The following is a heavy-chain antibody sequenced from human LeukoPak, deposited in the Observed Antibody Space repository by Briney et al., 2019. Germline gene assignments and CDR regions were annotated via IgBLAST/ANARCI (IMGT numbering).Heavy chain of an antibody. CDR1: GYSISSGYY. CDR2: IYHSGST. CDR3: ARASYVWGSYRPAGDY. Sequence: SETLSLTCAVSGYSISSGYYWGWIGQPPGKGLGWIGSIYHSGSTYYNPSLKSRVTISVDTSKNQFSLKLSSVTAADTAVYYCARASYVWGSYRPAGDYWGQGTLVTVSS. D-gene: IGHD3-16*02. V-gene: IGHV4-38-2*01. J-gene: IGHJ4*02.